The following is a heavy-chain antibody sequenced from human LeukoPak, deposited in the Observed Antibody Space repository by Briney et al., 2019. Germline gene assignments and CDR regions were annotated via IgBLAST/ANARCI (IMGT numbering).Heavy chain of an antibody. D-gene: IGHD3-22*01. V-gene: IGHV4-4*07. J-gene: IGHJ2*01. CDR1: GGAISGDY. CDR3: ARVGRWLLLRRVWYFDL. CDR2: IYTSGTT. Sequence: SGTLCLTCALSGGAISGDYWSCIRDPARGGLGRIGRIYTSGTTDYHPYLKRRVTMSVDTTNNQFSLKLSSVTAADTAVYYCARVGRWLLLRRVWYFDLWGRGTLLTVST.